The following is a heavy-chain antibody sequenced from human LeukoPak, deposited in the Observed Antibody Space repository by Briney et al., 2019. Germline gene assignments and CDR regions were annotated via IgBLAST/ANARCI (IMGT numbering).Heavy chain of an antibody. D-gene: IGHD4-17*01. CDR2: IKQDGSEK. V-gene: IGHV3-7*01. CDR1: GFTFSSYW. CDR3: ARDGDYGAPREQRFDY. Sequence: GGSLSLSFAASGFTFSSYWMSWVRQAPGKGLEWVANIKQDGSEKYYVVSVKGRFTISRDNAKNSLYLQMNSLRAEDTAVYYCARDGDYGAPREQRFDYWGQGTLVTVSS. J-gene: IGHJ4*02.